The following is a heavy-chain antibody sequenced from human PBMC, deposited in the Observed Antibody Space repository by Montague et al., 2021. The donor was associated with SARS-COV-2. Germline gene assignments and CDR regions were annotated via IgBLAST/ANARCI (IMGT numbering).Heavy chain of an antibody. CDR2: INHSGST. D-gene: IGHD2-2*01. Sequence: SETLSLTCAVYGGSFSGYYWSWIRQPPGKGLEWIGEINHSGSTNYNPSLKSRVTISVDTSKNQFSLKRSSVTAADTAVYYCTSEGYQVLWSDYYYYGMDVWGQGTTVTVSS. CDR3: TSEGYQVLWSDYYYYGMDV. CDR1: GGSFSGYY. V-gene: IGHV4-34*01. J-gene: IGHJ6*02.